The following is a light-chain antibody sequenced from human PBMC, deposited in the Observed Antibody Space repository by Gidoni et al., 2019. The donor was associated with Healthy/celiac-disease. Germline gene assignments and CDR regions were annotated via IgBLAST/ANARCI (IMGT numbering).Light chain of an antibody. Sequence: DIQMTQSPSSLSASVGDRVTITFQASQDISNYLNWDQQKPGKAPKLLIYDASNLETGVPSRFSGSGSGTDFTFTISSLQPEDIATYYCQQYDNLPLTFGGGTKVEIK. CDR2: DAS. J-gene: IGKJ4*01. V-gene: IGKV1-33*01. CDR1: QDISNY. CDR3: QQYDNLPLT.